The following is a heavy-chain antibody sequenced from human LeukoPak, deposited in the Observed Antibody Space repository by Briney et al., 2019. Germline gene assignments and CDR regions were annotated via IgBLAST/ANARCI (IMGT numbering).Heavy chain of an antibody. V-gene: IGHV3-30*18. Sequence: GGTLRLSCAASGFRFSSYGMHWVRQAPGKGLEWVAVISDDGIKIYYGDSVKGRFTISRDNSKNTLNLQMDSLRADDTAVYYCGKGPGYSVYDNLPHHWGQGTLVTVSS. D-gene: IGHD5/OR15-5a*01. J-gene: IGHJ5*02. CDR3: GKGPGYSVYDNLPHH. CDR2: ISDDGIKI. CDR1: GFRFSSYG.